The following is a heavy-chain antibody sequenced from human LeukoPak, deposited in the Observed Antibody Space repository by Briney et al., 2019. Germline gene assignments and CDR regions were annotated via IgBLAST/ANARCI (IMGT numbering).Heavy chain of an antibody. V-gene: IGHV4-59*01. CDR1: GGSISSYY. J-gene: IGHJ3*02. Sequence: SETLSLTCTVSGGSISSYYWNWIRQPPGKGLEWIGYIYYSGSTNYNPSLKSRVTISVDTSKNQFSLKLSSVTAADAAVYYCARSLIWRAFDIWGQGTMVSVSS. CDR3: ARSLIWRAFDI. D-gene: IGHD3-3*01. CDR2: IYYSGST.